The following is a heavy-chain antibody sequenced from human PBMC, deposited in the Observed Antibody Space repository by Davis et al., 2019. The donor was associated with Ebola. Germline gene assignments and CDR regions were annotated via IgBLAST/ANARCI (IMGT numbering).Heavy chain of an antibody. CDR2: IYYSGST. V-gene: IGHV4-30-4*01. CDR3: ARETRIYYYGSGSYGTYYFDY. D-gene: IGHD3-10*01. J-gene: IGHJ4*02. CDR1: GGSISSGDYY. Sequence: SETLSLTCTVSGGSISSGDYYWSWIRQPPGKGLEWIGYIYYSGSTYYNPSLKSRVTISVDTSKNQFSLKLSSVTAADTAVYYCARETRIYYYGSGSYGTYYFDYWGQGTLVTVSS.